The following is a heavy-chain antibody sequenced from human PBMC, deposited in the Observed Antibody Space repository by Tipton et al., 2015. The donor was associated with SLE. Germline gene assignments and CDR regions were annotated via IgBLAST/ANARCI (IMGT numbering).Heavy chain of an antibody. Sequence: SLRLSCAASGFTFSSYSMNWARQAPGKGLEWVSYISSSSSTIYYADSVKGRFTISRDNAKNSLYLQMNSLRAEDTAVYYCARDDSSGYYDAFDIWGQGTMVTVSS. J-gene: IGHJ3*02. V-gene: IGHV3-48*01. D-gene: IGHD3-22*01. CDR3: ARDDSSGYYDAFDI. CDR2: ISSSSSTI. CDR1: GFTFSSYS.